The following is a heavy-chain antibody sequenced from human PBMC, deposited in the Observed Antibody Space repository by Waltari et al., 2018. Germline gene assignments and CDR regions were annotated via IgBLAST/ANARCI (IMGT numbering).Heavy chain of an antibody. J-gene: IGHJ5*02. CDR1: GGSISSGSYY. Sequence: QVQLQESGPGLVKPSQTLSLTCTVSGGSISSGSYYWSWIRQPAGKGLEWIGYIYTSGSTNYNPSLKSRVTISVDTSKNQFSLKLSSVTAADTAVYYCARDQASNWFDPWGQGTLVTVSS. CDR2: IYTSGST. V-gene: IGHV4-61*09. CDR3: ARDQASNWFDP.